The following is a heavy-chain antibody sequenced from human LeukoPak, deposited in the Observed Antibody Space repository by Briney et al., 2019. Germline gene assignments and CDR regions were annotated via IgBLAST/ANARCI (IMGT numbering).Heavy chain of an antibody. J-gene: IGHJ4*02. CDR1: GFTFSSYA. D-gene: IGHD3-22*01. V-gene: IGHV3-23*01. Sequence: GGSLRLSCAASGFTFSSYAMSWVRQAPGKGLELDSAISGSGGSTYYADSVKGRFTISRDNSKNTLYLQMNSLRAEDTAVYYCAKDSPTYYYDSSGYYYFDYWGQGTLVTVSS. CDR3: AKDSPTYYYDSSGYYYFDY. CDR2: ISGSGGST.